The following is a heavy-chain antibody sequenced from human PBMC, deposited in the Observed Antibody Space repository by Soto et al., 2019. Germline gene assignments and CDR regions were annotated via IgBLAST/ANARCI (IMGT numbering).Heavy chain of an antibody. D-gene: IGHD2-2*01. CDR3: ARADCSSTSCLYYYYMDV. J-gene: IGHJ6*03. V-gene: IGHV3-7*01. CDR2: IKQDGSEK. Sequence: EVQLVESGGGLVQPGGSLRLSCAASGFTFSSYWMSWVRQAPGKGLEWVANIKQDGSEKYYVDSVKGRFTISRDNAKKSLYLQMNSLRAEDTAVYYCARADCSSTSCLYYYYMDVWGKGTTVTVSS. CDR1: GFTFSSYW.